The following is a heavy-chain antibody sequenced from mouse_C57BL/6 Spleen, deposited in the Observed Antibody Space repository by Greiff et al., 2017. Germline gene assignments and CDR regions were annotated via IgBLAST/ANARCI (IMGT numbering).Heavy chain of an antibody. D-gene: IGHD2-12*01. Sequence: QVQLQQPGAELVKPGASVKLSCKASGYTFTSYWMHWVKQRPGRGLEWIGRIDPNSGGTKYNEKFKSKATLTVDKPSRTAYMQISSLTSEDSAVYYCARSKAYSYYAIDYWGQGTSVTVSA. V-gene: IGHV1-72*01. J-gene: IGHJ4*01. CDR3: ARSKAYSYYAIDY. CDR1: GYTFTSYW. CDR2: IDPNSGGT.